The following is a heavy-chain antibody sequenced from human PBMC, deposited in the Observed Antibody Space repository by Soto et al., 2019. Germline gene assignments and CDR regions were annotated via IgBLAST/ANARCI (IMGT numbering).Heavy chain of an antibody. Sequence: ASVKVSCKASGDTLPGNYIHWLRQAPGQGLEWMGWVDPNSGGANYARKFQGRVTMTRDTSISTAYMELSRLRSDDTAVYYCAREVWSHYGLDVWGRVTTVIVSS. CDR3: AREVWSHYGLDV. CDR1: GDTLPGNY. CDR2: VDPNSGGA. V-gene: IGHV1-2*02. D-gene: IGHD1-1*01. J-gene: IGHJ6*02.